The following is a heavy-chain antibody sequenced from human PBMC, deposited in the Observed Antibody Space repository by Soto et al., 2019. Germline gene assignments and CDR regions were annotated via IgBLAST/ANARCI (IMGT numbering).Heavy chain of an antibody. D-gene: IGHD3-22*01. CDR2: ISAYNGNT. V-gene: IGHV1-18*01. J-gene: IGHJ4*02. CDR3: ARDYNAYYYDSSGYPGASDY. Sequence: ASVKVSCKASGYTFTSYGISWVRQAPGQGLEWMGWISAYNGNTNYAQKLQGRVTMTTDTSTSTAYMELRSLRSDDTAVYYCARDYNAYYYDSSGYPGASDYWGQGTLVTVSS. CDR1: GYTFTSYG.